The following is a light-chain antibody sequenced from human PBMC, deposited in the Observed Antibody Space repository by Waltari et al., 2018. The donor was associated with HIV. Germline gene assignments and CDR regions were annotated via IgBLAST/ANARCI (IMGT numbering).Light chain of an antibody. V-gene: IGLV1-44*01. CDR1: NSIIGSNP. J-gene: IGLJ2*01. CDR2: SNK. CDR3: AAWDDSRNGEVI. Sequence: QSVLTQPPSASGTPGQRVTISCSGRNSIIGSNPVNWYQQVPGTAPNLLIYSNKQRPSGVPDRFSGSKSGNSASLAISGLRSEDEADYYCAAWDDSRNGEVIFGGGTKLTVL.